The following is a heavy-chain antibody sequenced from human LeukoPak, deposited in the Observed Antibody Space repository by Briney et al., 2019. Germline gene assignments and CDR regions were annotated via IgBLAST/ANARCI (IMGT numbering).Heavy chain of an antibody. V-gene: IGHV4-34*01. J-gene: IGHJ3*02. D-gene: IGHD3-22*01. CDR1: GGSFSGYY. Sequence: SETLSLTCAVYGGSFSGYYWSWIRRPPGKGLEWIGEINHSGSTNYNPSLKSRVTISVDTSKKQFSLKLSSVTAADTAVYYCASTSPFYYDSSGTAGSFDIWGQGTMVTVSS. CDR3: ASTSPFYYDSSGTAGSFDI. CDR2: INHSGST.